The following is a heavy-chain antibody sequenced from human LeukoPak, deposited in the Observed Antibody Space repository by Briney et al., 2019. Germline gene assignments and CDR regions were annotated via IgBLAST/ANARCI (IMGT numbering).Heavy chain of an antibody. Sequence: SQTLSLTFAISGDSVSSNSAAWNWIRQSPSRGLEWLGRTYYRSKWYSDYAVSVKSRITINPDTSKNQFSLQLKSVTPEDTAVYYCASTSDYSSGYFDDWGQGTLVTVSS. CDR1: GDSVSSNSAA. V-gene: IGHV6-1*01. CDR2: TYYRSKWYS. J-gene: IGHJ4*02. D-gene: IGHD3-10*01. CDR3: ASTSDYSSGYFDD.